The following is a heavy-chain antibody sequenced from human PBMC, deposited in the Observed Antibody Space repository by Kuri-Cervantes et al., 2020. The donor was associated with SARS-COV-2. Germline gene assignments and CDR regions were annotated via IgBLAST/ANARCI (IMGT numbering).Heavy chain of an antibody. J-gene: IGHJ3*02. CDR1: GFTFSSYW. CDR2: IKQDGSEK. V-gene: IGHV3-7*01. Sequence: GESLKISCAASGFTFSSYWMSWVRQAPGKGLEWVANIKQDGSEKYYADSVKGRFTISRDNSKNTLYLQMNSLRAEDTAVYYCARELVGAFDIWGQGTMVTVSS. CDR3: ARELVGAFDI. D-gene: IGHD3-10*01.